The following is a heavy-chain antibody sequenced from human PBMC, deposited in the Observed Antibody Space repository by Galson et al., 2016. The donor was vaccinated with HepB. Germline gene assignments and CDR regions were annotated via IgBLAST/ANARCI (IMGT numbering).Heavy chain of an antibody. Sequence: TLSLTCAVSGDSLTSGGFYWTWIRQAPGKGLEWIGHIYYTGNTYYNPSLVSRGNISVDTSKKAFSLNLTSVTVADTAVYYCAGVRIKQDHAFEIWGRGALVTVSS. CDR1: GDSLTSGGFY. D-gene: IGHD1-14*01. CDR2: IYYTGNT. V-gene: IGHV4-31*11. CDR3: AGVRIKQDHAFEI. J-gene: IGHJ3*02.